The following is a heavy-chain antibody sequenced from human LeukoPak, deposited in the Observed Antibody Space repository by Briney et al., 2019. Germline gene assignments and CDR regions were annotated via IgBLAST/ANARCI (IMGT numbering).Heavy chain of an antibody. CDR1: GFTFNTYW. Sequence: PGGSLRLSCVASGFTFNTYWMSWVRQAPGKGPEWVANINQDGSGEYYLDSVKGRFSISRDNAKNSLYLQMNSLRVEDTAVYHCVRGVDYWGQGTLVTVSS. J-gene: IGHJ4*02. CDR2: INQDGSGE. CDR3: VRGVDY. V-gene: IGHV3-7*04.